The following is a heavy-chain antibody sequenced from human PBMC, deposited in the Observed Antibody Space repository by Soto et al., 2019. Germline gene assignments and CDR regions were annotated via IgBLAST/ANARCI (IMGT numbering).Heavy chain of an antibody. V-gene: IGHV3-33*01. CDR3: ARDPLLIGGPSGRMGGYFDF. D-gene: IGHD3-10*01. CDR1: GLTFSDFD. CDR2: IWYDGTNA. Sequence: QVQLVQSGGGVVQPGKTLRLSCEVSGLTFSDFDMHWVGQAPGKGLEWVAVIWYDGTNAYYADSVKGRFSVSRDNSENTLYLEMNSLRAEDTAVYFCARDPLLIGGPSGRMGGYFDFWGQGDLVTVSS. J-gene: IGHJ4*02.